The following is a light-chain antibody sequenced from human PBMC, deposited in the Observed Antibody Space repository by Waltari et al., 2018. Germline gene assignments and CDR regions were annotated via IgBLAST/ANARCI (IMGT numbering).Light chain of an antibody. CDR3: QTWDPDTVV. CDR1: SEHSAYA. V-gene: IGLV4-69*01. CDR2: IDGDVGH. J-gene: IGLJ2*01. Sequence: QLAVTQSPSASASLGASVKLTCTLSSEHSAYAIAWHQHQPEKGPRFLMKIDGDVGHTKGDGIPDRFAGFSSGAERYLTISSLQYEDEAAYYCQTWDPDTVVFGGGTKLTV.